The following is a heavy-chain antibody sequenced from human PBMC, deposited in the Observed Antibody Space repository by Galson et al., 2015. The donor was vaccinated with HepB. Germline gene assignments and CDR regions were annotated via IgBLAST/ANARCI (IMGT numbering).Heavy chain of an antibody. CDR2: ISTSSTYI. CDR3: ARVDLGYCNGGNCYDAFDI. V-gene: IGHV3-21*01. Sequence: SLRLSCAASGSTFSSYSMNWVRQAPGTGLEWVSYISTSSTYIYYADSVKGRFTISRDNAKNSLYLQMNSLRAEDTAVYYCARVDLGYCNGGNCYDAFDIWGQGTMVTVSS. D-gene: IGHD2-15*01. J-gene: IGHJ3*02. CDR1: GSTFSSYS.